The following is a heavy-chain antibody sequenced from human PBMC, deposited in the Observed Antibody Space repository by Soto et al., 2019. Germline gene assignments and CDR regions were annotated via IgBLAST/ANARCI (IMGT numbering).Heavy chain of an antibody. Sequence: SMQIPCKGSGYSFTSYWIGWVRQMPGKGLEWMGIIYPGDSDTRYSPSFQGQVTISAGKSISTAYLQWSSLKASDTAMYYCATKLGSSWPHFDYWGQGTLVTVSS. V-gene: IGHV5-51*01. CDR2: IYPGDSDT. D-gene: IGHD6-13*01. CDR3: ATKLGSSWPHFDY. CDR1: GYSFTSYW. J-gene: IGHJ4*02.